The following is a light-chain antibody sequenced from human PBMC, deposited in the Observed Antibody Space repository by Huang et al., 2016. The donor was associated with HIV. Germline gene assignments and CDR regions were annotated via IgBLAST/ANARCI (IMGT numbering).Light chain of an antibody. CDR3: QQRSKWPALT. J-gene: IGKJ4*01. Sequence: EIVLTQSPATLSLSPGERATLSCRASQSVPSHLAWYQQKPGQAPRLLIYDASNRATGIPGRCSGSGSGTDFTLTISSLEPEDFAVYYCQQRSKWPALTFGGGTKVEIK. V-gene: IGKV3-11*01. CDR1: QSVPSH. CDR2: DAS.